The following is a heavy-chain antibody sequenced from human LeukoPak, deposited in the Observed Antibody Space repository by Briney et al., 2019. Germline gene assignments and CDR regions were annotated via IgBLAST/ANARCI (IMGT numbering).Heavy chain of an antibody. J-gene: IGHJ4*02. CDR3: ARDSLNSGYDFAFEY. CDR1: GYTFTGYY. V-gene: IGHV1-2*04. Sequence: ASVKVSCKASGYTFTGYYMHWVRQAPGQGLEWMGWINPNSGGTNYAQKFQGWVTMTRDTSISTAYMELSRLRSDDTAVYYCARDSLNSGYDFAFEYWGQGTLVTVSS. CDR2: INPNSGGT. D-gene: IGHD5-12*01.